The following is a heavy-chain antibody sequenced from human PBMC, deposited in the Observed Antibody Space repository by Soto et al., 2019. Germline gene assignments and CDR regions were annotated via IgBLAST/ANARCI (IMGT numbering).Heavy chain of an antibody. Sequence: QVQLVQSGAEMKKPGSSVKVSCQSSGGTFNTYAMNWVRQAPGQGPEWMGDISPMFGAANYAPKFQGRVSITADDSTGTSYMQLSSLTSADTALFFGAREVQVDTRAFVYWGQGALVTVSS. J-gene: IGHJ4*02. CDR2: ISPMFGAA. D-gene: IGHD2-21*01. CDR3: AREVQVDTRAFVY. CDR1: GGTFNTYA. V-gene: IGHV1-69*19.